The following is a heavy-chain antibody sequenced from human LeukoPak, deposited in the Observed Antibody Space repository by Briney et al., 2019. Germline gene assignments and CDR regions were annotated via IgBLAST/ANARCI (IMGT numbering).Heavy chain of an antibody. Sequence: GGSLRLSCAASGFTFSSYAMSWVRQAPGKGLEWVSSISSSSSYIYYADSVKGRFTISRDNAKNSLYLQMNSLRAEDTAVYYCAREYCSGGSCYYFDYWGQGTLVIVSS. J-gene: IGHJ4*02. V-gene: IGHV3-21*01. CDR1: GFTFSSYA. D-gene: IGHD2-15*01. CDR2: ISSSSSYI. CDR3: AREYCSGGSCYYFDY.